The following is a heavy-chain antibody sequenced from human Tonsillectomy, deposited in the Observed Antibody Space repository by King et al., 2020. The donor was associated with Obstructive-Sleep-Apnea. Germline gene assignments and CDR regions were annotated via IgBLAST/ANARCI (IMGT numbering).Heavy chain of an antibody. CDR1: GFSLSTSGMC. V-gene: IGHV2-70*15. CDR3: ARIRRYCSGGSCYGGYYFDY. CDR2: IDWDDDK. D-gene: IGHD2-15*01. J-gene: IGHJ4*02. Sequence: VTLKESGPALVKPTQTLTLTCTFSGFSLSTSGMCVSWIRQPPGKALEWLARIDWDDDKYYSTSLKTRLTISKDTSKNQVVLTMTNMDPVDTATYYCARIRRYCSGGSCYGGYYFDYWGQGTLVTVSS.